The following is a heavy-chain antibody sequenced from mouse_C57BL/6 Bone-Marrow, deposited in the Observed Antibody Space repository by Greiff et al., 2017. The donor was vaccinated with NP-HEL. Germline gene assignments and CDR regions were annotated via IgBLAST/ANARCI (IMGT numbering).Heavy chain of an antibody. CDR3: ARLSGNYLYWYFDV. J-gene: IGHJ1*03. V-gene: IGHV5-9*01. CDR2: ISGGGGNT. CDR1: GFTFSSYT. D-gene: IGHD2-1*01. Sequence: DVKLVESGGGLVKPGGSLKLSCAASGFTFSSYTMSWVRQTPEKRLEWVATISGGGGNTYYPDSVKGRFTISRDNAKNTLYLQMSSLRSEDTALYYCARLSGNYLYWYFDVWGTGTTVTVSS.